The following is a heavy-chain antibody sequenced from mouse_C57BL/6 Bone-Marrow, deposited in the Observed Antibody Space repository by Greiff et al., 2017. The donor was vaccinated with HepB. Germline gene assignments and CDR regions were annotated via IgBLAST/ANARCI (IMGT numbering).Heavy chain of an antibody. CDR1: GYTFTSYG. CDR3: AESTVVSDY. V-gene: IGHV1-81*01. D-gene: IGHD1-1*01. Sequence: QVQLQQSGAELARPGASVKLSCKASGYTFTSYGISWVKQRTGQGLEWIGEIYPRSGNTYYNEKFKGKATLTADTSSSTAYMQLSSLTSEDSAVYYCAESTVVSDYWGQGTTLTVSS. J-gene: IGHJ2*01. CDR2: IYPRSGNT.